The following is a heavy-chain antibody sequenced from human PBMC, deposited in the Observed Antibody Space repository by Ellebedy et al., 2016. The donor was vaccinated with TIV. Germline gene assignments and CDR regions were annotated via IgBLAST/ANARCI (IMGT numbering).Heavy chain of an antibody. D-gene: IGHD1/OR15-1a*01. V-gene: IGHV3-21*01. Sequence: GESLKISCVASRFTFSGYTMNWVRQAPGEGLEWVSSITFNSDYIYYADSVRGRFTISRDNAKNSLYLQLTGLGAADTAIYFCARGLTTRAAFDLWGRGTLVTVSS. J-gene: IGHJ2*01. CDR1: RFTFSGYT. CDR3: ARGLTTRAAFDL. CDR2: ITFNSDYI.